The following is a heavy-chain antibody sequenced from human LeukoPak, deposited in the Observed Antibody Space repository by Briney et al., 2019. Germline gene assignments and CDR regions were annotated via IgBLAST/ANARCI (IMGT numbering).Heavy chain of an antibody. V-gene: IGHV3-74*01. Sequence: PGGSLRLSCAASGFTISNYWILWVRQAPGKGLVWVSRINSDGRATNYADSVKGRFTISRDNAKNTPYLQMNSLRVEDTAAYYCARDFLGMDVWGQGTTVTVSS. CDR2: INSDGRAT. CDR3: ARDFLGMDV. CDR1: GFTISNYW. J-gene: IGHJ6*02.